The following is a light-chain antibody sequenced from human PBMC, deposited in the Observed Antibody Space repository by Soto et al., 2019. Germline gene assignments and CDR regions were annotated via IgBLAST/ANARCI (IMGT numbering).Light chain of an antibody. CDR3: CSYTTSSSRYV. J-gene: IGLJ1*01. Sequence: QSVLTQPASVSGSPGQSITISCTGTSSDVGAYNYVSWFQHYPGKVPKLMIYDVSDRPSGVSNRFSGSKSVNTASLTISGLQAEDEADFYSCSYTTSSSRYVFRTGTKVTVL. CDR2: DVS. V-gene: IGLV2-14*03. CDR1: SSDVGAYNY.